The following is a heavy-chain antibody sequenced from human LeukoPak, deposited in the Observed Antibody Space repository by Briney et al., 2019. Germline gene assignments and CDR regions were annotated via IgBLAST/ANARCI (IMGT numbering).Heavy chain of an antibody. CDR2: IYYSGST. V-gene: IGHV4-30-4*01. CDR3: ARDLGYSSSWYKGYYYYGMDV. D-gene: IGHD6-13*01. J-gene: IGHJ6*02. Sequence: PSETLSLTCTVSGGSISSGGYYWSWIRQPPGKGLEWIGYIYYSGSTYYNPSLKSRVTISVDTSKNQFSLKLSSVTAADTAVYYCARDLGYSSSWYKGYYYYGMDVWGQGTTVTVSS. CDR1: GGSISSGGYY.